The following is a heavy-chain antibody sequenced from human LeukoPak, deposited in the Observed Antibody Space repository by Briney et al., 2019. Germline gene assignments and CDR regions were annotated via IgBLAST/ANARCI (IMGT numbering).Heavy chain of an antibody. V-gene: IGHV1-46*01. Sequence: GASVKVSCKASGYTLTSYYMHWVRQAPGQGLEWMGIINPSGGSTSYAQKCQGRVTMTRDTSTSTVYMELSSLRSEDTAVYYCARESQTARRTMDYWGQGTLVTGSS. J-gene: IGHJ4*02. CDR3: ARESQTARRTMDY. CDR2: INPSGGST. CDR1: GYTLTSYY. D-gene: IGHD5-18*01.